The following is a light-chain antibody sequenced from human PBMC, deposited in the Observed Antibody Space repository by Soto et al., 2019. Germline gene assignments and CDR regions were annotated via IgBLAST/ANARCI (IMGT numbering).Light chain of an antibody. CDR3: QQYGSSPRT. CDR1: QSISSPY. Sequence: EIVLTQSPGTLSLSPGERATLSCRASQSISSPYLAWYQQKPGQAPRLLIYGASSRATGIPDRFSGSGSGTDFTLTISRLEPEDFAVYYCQQYGSSPRTFGQGTKVDIK. CDR2: GAS. J-gene: IGKJ1*01. V-gene: IGKV3-20*01.